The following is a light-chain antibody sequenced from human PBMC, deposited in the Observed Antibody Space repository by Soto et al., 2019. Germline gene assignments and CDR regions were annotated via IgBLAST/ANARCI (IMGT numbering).Light chain of an antibody. CDR2: TTS. CDR1: QDIGGD. J-gene: IGKJ3*01. Sequence: AIQMTQSPSSLSASVGDRVTITCRASQDIGGDLGWYQQKPGKAPELLIYTTSSLLSGVTSRFSGSGSGTDFTLTISSLQPEDFAAYYCLQDYSFPFTFGPGTKVDIK. CDR3: LQDYSFPFT. V-gene: IGKV1-6*01.